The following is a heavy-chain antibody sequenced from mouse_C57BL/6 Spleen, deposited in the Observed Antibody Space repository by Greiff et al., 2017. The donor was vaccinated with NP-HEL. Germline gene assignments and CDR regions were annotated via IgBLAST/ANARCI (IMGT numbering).Heavy chain of an antibody. CDR3: ARDYYRQERTGFDY. CDR2: IDPSDSET. V-gene: IGHV1-52*01. Sequence: QVQLQQPGAELVRPGSSVKLSCKASGYTFTSYWMHWVKQRPIQGLEWIGNIDPSDSETHYNQKFKDKATLTVDKSSSTAYMQLSSLTSEDSAVYYCARDYYRQERTGFDYWGQGTTLTVSS. D-gene: IGHD1-1*01. J-gene: IGHJ2*01. CDR1: GYTFTSYW.